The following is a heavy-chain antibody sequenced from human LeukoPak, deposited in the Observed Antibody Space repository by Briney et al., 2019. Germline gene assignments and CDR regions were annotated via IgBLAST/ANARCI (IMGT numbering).Heavy chain of an antibody. Sequence: ASVKVSCKTSGYTFSDYYIHWIRQAPGQGLEWVGWINPNSGDTDYAQKFQGRVTVTRDTSISTAYMELGRLRSDDTAVYYCARVSVITQYKGSPDYFASWGQGTLLTVSS. CDR1: GYTFSDYY. CDR3: ARVSVITQYKGSPDYFAS. J-gene: IGHJ4*02. D-gene: IGHD1-26*01. CDR2: INPNSGDT. V-gene: IGHV1-2*02.